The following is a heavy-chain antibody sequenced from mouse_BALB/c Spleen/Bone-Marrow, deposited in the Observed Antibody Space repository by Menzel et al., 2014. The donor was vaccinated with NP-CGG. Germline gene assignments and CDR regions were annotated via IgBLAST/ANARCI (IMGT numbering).Heavy chain of an antibody. V-gene: IGHV5-6-5*01. CDR2: ILPSGRS. Sequence: EESGGRLVTPGTPLTLTCKXSGFSLSSNVISWVRQAPGKGLEWIGVILPSGRSYYTRWAKGRSTISKASSTTVDLKMSSPTTEDTATYFCARGRNGFDPWGPGTLVTVSS. J-gene: IGHJ1*01. D-gene: IGHD2-2*01. CDR1: GFSLSSNV. CDR3: ARGRNGFDP.